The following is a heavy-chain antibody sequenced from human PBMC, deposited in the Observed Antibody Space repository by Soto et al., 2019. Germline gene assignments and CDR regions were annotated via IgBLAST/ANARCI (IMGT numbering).Heavy chain of an antibody. J-gene: IGHJ4*02. CDR3: ARDRGSGYSSSWYGSPYYFDY. CDR2: INPSGGST. CDR1: GYTFTSYY. D-gene: IGHD6-13*01. Sequence: ASVKVSCKASGYTFTSYYMHWVRQAPGQGLEWMGIINPSGGSTSYAQKFQGRVTMTRDTSTSTVYMELSSLRSEDTAVYYCARDRGSGYSSSWYGSPYYFDYWGQGTLVTVSS. V-gene: IGHV1-46*01.